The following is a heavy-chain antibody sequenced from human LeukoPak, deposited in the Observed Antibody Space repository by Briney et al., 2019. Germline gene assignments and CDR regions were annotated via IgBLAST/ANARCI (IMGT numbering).Heavy chain of an antibody. J-gene: IGHJ4*02. D-gene: IGHD3-22*01. Sequence: GGSLRLSCAASGFTFTTYWMHWVRQAPGKGLVWVSHINSDGSITSYADSVRGRFTLSRDNSKNTLYLQMNSLRVEDTALYYCARGWDNNDSSGYSAWGQGTLVTVSS. V-gene: IGHV3-74*01. CDR1: GFTFTTYW. CDR3: ARGWDNNDSSGYSA. CDR2: INSDGSIT.